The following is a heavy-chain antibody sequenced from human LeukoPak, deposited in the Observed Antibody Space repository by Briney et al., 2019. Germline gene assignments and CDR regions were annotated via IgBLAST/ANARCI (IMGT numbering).Heavy chain of an antibody. J-gene: IGHJ4*02. Sequence: PGGSLRLSCAASGFTFSTYAMNWVRQAPGKGLEWVSTISVSGDSTYYADSVKGRFTISRNNSKNTLLLQMNSLRAEDTAVYYCAKGGAGDCSTISCLYYFDYWGQGTLVTVST. CDR2: ISVSGDST. V-gene: IGHV3-23*01. D-gene: IGHD2-2*01. CDR3: AKGGAGDCSTISCLYYFDY. CDR1: GFTFSTYA.